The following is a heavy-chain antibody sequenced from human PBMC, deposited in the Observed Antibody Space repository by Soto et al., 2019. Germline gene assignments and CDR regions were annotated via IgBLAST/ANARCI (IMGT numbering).Heavy chain of an antibody. J-gene: IGHJ6*02. D-gene: IGHD1-26*01. CDR1: GFTLSSYG. CDR3: AKDREAESYYYYYGMDV. V-gene: IGHV3-30*18. CDR2: ISYDGSNK. Sequence: GGSLRLSCAASGFTLSSYGMHWVRQAPGKGLEWVAVISYDGSNKYYADSVKGRFTISRDNSKNTLYLQMNSLRAEDTAVYYCAKDREAESYYYYYGMDVWGQGTTVTVSS.